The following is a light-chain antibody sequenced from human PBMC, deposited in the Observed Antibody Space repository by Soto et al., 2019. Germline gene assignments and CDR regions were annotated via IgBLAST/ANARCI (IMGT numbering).Light chain of an antibody. Sequence: EIVMTQSPATLSVSPGERATLSCRASQSVSSNLAWYQQKPGQAPRLLIYGASTRATGIPARFSGSGSGTEFTLTISSLQSEDFAVYYCQQYNEWPQPWTFGQGTKVAIK. V-gene: IGKV3-15*01. CDR1: QSVSSN. CDR2: GAS. CDR3: QQYNEWPQPWT. J-gene: IGKJ1*01.